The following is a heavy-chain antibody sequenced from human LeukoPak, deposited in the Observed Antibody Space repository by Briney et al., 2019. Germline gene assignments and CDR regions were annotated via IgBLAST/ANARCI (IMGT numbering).Heavy chain of an antibody. Sequence: SETLSLTCTVSGGSVSTYYWSWIRQPPGKGLEWIGYIYNGGSANYNPSLKSRVAISLDTSKNQFSLKLTSVTAADTAVYYCARHVRYSYVFFDYWGQGTLVTVSS. CDR1: GGSVSTYY. D-gene: IGHD3-16*02. CDR3: ARHVRYSYVFFDY. J-gene: IGHJ4*02. V-gene: IGHV4-59*08. CDR2: IYNGGSA.